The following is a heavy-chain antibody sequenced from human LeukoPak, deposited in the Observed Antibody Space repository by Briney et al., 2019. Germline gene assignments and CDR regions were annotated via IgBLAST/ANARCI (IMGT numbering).Heavy chain of an antibody. CDR2: IYYSGST. CDR3: ARRGYSGYDLDY. D-gene: IGHD5-12*01. V-gene: IGHV4-59*01. Sequence: SETLSLTCTVSGGSISSYYWSWIRQPPGKGLEWIGYIYYSGSTNYNPSLKSRVSISVDTSKNQFSLKLSSVTAADTAVYYCARRGYSGYDLDYWGQGTLVTVSS. CDR1: GGSISSYY. J-gene: IGHJ4*02.